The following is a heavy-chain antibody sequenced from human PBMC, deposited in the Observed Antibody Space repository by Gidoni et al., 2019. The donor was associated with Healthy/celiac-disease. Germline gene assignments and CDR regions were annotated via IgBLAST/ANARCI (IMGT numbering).Heavy chain of an antibody. CDR2: IYYSGST. Sequence: QVQLQESGPGLVKPSETLSLTCTVYGGSISSYYWSWIRQPPGKGLEWIGYIYYSGSTNYNPSLKSRVTISVDTSKNQFSLKLSSVTAADTAVYYCARGASGYEDPHFDYWGQGTLVTVSS. CDR3: ARGASGYEDPHFDY. CDR1: GGSISSYY. J-gene: IGHJ4*02. D-gene: IGHD5-12*01. V-gene: IGHV4-59*01.